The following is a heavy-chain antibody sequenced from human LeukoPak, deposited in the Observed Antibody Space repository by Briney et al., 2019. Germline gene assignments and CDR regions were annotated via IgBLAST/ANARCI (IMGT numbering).Heavy chain of an antibody. J-gene: IGHJ6*02. V-gene: IGHV1-46*01. D-gene: IGHD3-3*01. Sequence: ASVKVSCKASGYTFTSYYMHWMRQAPGQGLEWMGIINPSGGSTSYAQKFQGRVTMTRDTSTSTVYMELSSLRSEDTAVYYCAREERITIFGVVIRNYGMDVWGQGTTVTVSS. CDR3: AREERITIFGVVIRNYGMDV. CDR2: INPSGGST. CDR1: GYTFTSYY.